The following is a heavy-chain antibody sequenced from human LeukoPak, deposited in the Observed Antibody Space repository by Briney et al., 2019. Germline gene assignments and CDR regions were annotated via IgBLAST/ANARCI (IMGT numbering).Heavy chain of an antibody. J-gene: IGHJ4*02. CDR1: GYTFTGYY. CDR2: INPNSGGT. Sequence: AASVKVSCKASGYTFTGYYMHWVRQAPGQGLEWMGWINPNSGGTNYAQKFQGRVTMTRDTSISTAYMELSGLRSDDTAVYYCARVGSSGWDSIDYWGQGTLVTVSS. D-gene: IGHD6-19*01. CDR3: ARVGSSGWDSIDY. V-gene: IGHV1-2*02.